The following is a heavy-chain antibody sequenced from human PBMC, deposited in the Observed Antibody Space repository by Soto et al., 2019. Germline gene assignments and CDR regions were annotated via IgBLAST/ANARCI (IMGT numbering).Heavy chain of an antibody. CDR1: GGSISSYY. Sequence: QVQLQESGPGLVKPSETLSLTCTVSGGSISSYYWSWIRQPPGKGLEWIGYIYYSGSTNYNPSLKSRVNISVDTSKNQFSLKLSSVTAADTAVYYCARGIAVAGTGPVDYWGQGTLVTVSS. CDR2: IYYSGST. CDR3: ARGIAVAGTGPVDY. D-gene: IGHD6-19*01. V-gene: IGHV4-59*01. J-gene: IGHJ4*02.